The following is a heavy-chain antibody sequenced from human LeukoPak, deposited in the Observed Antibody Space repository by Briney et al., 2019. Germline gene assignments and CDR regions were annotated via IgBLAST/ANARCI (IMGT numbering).Heavy chain of an antibody. D-gene: IGHD2-21*01. CDR3: AREWWCERPEYYFAY. J-gene: IGHJ4*02. CDR1: GYTFTGYY. Sequence: ASVKVSCKASGYTFTGYYMHWVRQTPGQGLEGMGWINPNSGGTNYAQKFQGRVTMTRDISISTVYMELSRLRSDDTAVYYCAREWWCERPEYYFAYCGQGTLVTVSS. V-gene: IGHV1-2*02. CDR2: INPNSGGT.